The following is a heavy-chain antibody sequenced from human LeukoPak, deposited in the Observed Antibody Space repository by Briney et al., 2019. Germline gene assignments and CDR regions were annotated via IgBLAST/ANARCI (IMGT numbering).Heavy chain of an antibody. CDR1: GFTFSDYY. CDR2: ISSSSSYT. D-gene: IGHD4-17*01. V-gene: IGHV3-11*06. CDR3: ASSDYGDYILDY. Sequence: GGSLRLSCAASGFTFSDYYMSWIRQAPGKGLEWVSYISSSSSYTNYADSEKGRFTISRDNAKNSLYLQMNSLRAEDTAVYYCASSDYGDYILDYWGQGTLVTVSS. J-gene: IGHJ4*02.